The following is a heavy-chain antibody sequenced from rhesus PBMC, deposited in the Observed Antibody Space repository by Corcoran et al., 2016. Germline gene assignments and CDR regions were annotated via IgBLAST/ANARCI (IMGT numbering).Heavy chain of an antibody. CDR1: WSPISTLGLG. J-gene: IGHJ6*01. V-gene: IGHV2-174*01. CDR3: ARTAFYEDDYGYYYTDGLDS. CDR2: IYWDDDN. Sequence: QATLKESGPALVTPTQTLTLTFTLSWSPISTLGLGVGWTRHPLGNALEWLALIYWDDDNYYSTSLKSRLTISKDTSKNQVVLTMTNMDPVDTATYYCARTAFYEDDYGYYYTDGLDSWGQGVVVTVSS. D-gene: IGHD3-9*01.